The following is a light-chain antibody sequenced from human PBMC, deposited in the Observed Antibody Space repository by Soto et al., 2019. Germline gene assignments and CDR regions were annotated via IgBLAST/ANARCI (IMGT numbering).Light chain of an antibody. CDR3: QSYDSSLRGWV. J-gene: IGLJ3*02. V-gene: IGLV1-40*01. CDR1: STNIGAGYD. Sequence: QSVLTQPPSVSGAPGQRVTISCTGSSTNIGAGYDVHWYQQLPGTAPKLLIYGNNNRPSGVPDRLSGSKSGASASLAITGLQAEDEADYYCQSYDSSLRGWVFGGGTKLTVL. CDR2: GNN.